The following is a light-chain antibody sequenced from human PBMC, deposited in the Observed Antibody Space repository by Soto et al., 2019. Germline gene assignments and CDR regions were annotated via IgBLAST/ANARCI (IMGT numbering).Light chain of an antibody. J-gene: IGKJ1*01. CDR1: QSVSSY. CDR2: DSS. CDR3: QQRSNWPPT. Sequence: EIVLTQSPATLSLSPGERATLSCRASQSVSSYLAWYQQKPGQAPRLLIYDSSNRATGIPARFSGSGSGTDFTLTISSLESEEFAVYYCQQRSNWPPTVGQGTKVDIK. V-gene: IGKV3-11*01.